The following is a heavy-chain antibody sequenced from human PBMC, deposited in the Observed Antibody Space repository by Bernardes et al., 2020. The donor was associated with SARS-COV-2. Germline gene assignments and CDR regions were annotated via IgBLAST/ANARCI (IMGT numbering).Heavy chain of an antibody. J-gene: IGHJ6*02. Sequence: GGSLRLSCAASGFTVSNNHMNWVRQAPGKGLEWVSVIFSGGTTDYADSVRGRFTVSRDNFKNTLFLQMSNLRVEDTAVYYCARDRGMDGYSLYDYVWGSYRGYYYYGMDVWGQGTTVTVSS. CDR3: ARDRGMDGYSLYDYVWGSYRGYYYYGMDV. CDR1: GFTVSNNH. D-gene: IGHD3-16*02. CDR2: IFSGGTT. V-gene: IGHV3-53*01.